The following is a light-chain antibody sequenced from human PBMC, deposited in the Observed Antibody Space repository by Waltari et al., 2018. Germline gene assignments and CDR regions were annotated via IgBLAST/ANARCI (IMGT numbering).Light chain of an antibody. Sequence: DIQMTQSPSSLSASVGDRVTITCRASQSVKNNLAWYQQAPGKAPKVLIHKASRLESGAPSRFTGSVDGTEFTLTISSLQPDDFATYYCQEYDSLPVTFGGGTKVEI. CDR1: QSVKNN. V-gene: IGKV1-5*03. J-gene: IGKJ4*01. CDR2: KAS. CDR3: QEYDSLPVT.